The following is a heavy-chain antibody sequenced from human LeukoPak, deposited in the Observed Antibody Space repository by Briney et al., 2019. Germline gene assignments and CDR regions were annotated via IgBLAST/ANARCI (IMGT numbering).Heavy chain of an antibody. CDR1: GFTFSSYE. D-gene: IGHD6-13*01. J-gene: IGHJ4*02. Sequence: GGSLRLSCAASGFTFSSYEMNWVRQAPGKGLEGVSYISSSGSTIYYADSVRGRFTISRDNSKNTLYLHMSSLRAEDTAIYYCAKEPRGSSSRVIYFDYWGQGTLVTVSS. CDR2: ISSSGSTI. CDR3: AKEPRGSSSRVIYFDY. V-gene: IGHV3-48*03.